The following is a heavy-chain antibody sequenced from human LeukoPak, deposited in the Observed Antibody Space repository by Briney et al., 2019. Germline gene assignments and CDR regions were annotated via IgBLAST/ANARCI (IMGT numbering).Heavy chain of an antibody. CDR3: AKDASGSYYDEAFDI. J-gene: IGHJ3*02. CDR2: ISWNSGSI. Sequence: VQPGGSLRLSCAASGFTFDDYAMHWVRQAPGKGLEWVSGISWNSGSIGYADSVKGRFTISRDNAKNSLYLQMNSLRAEDMALYYCAKDASGSYYDEAFDIWGQGTMVTVSS. V-gene: IGHV3-9*03. CDR1: GFTFDDYA. D-gene: IGHD1-26*01.